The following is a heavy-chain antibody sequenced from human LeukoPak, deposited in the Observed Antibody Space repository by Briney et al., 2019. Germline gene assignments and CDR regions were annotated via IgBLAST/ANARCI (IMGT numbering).Heavy chain of an antibody. CDR2: ISYDGSNK. CDR3: AKCGYYYGSGSYYNRVFDY. CDR1: GFTFSSYA. V-gene: IGHV3-30-3*02. J-gene: IGHJ4*02. D-gene: IGHD3-10*01. Sequence: GGSLRLSCAASGFTFSSYAMHWVRQAPGKGLEWVAVISYDGSNKYYADSVKGRFTISRDNSKNTLYLQMNSLRAEDTAVYYCAKCGYYYGSGSYYNRVFDYWGQGTLVTVSS.